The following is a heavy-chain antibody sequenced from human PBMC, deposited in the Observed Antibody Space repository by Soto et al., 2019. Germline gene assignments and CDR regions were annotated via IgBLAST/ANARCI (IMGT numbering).Heavy chain of an antibody. CDR3: ARGVYCSGGSCFYYGMDV. D-gene: IGHD2-15*01. Sequence: ASVKVSCKASGYTFTSCDINWVRQSTGQGLEWMGWMNPNSGNTGYAQKFQGRVTMTRNTSISTAYMELSSLRSEDTAVYYCARGVYCSGGSCFYYGMDVWGQGTTVTVSS. V-gene: IGHV1-8*01. J-gene: IGHJ6*02. CDR2: MNPNSGNT. CDR1: GYTFTSCD.